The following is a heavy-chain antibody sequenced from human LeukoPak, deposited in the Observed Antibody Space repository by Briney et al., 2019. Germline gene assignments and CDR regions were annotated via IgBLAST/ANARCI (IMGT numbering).Heavy chain of an antibody. CDR2: ISGSGDTT. Sequence: PGGSLRLSCAASGFTFSSYAMTWVRQAPVKGLEWVSVISGSGDTTHYADSVKGRFTISRDNSKNTLYLQMNSLRAEDTAVYYCASYCNSNICRGGTHYYFGMGVWGQGTTVTVSS. CDR3: ASYCNSNICRGGTHYYFGMGV. CDR1: GFTFSSYA. V-gene: IGHV3-23*01. J-gene: IGHJ6*02. D-gene: IGHD2-2*01.